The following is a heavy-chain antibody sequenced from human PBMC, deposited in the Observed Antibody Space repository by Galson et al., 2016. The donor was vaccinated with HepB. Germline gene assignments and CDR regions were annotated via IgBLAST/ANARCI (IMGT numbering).Heavy chain of an antibody. J-gene: IGHJ4*02. Sequence: SLRLSCAVSGFTFSNYWMHWVRQAPGKGLMRISRVNGDGTNIAYADSVKGRFTISRDSAKDPIYLEMTGLRAEDTAVYYCARDSVFTLSKGVPFDHWGQGTPVTVSS. D-gene: IGHD3-22*01. CDR1: GFTFSNYW. CDR3: ARDSVFTLSKGVPFDH. CDR2: VNGDGTNI. V-gene: IGHV3-74*01.